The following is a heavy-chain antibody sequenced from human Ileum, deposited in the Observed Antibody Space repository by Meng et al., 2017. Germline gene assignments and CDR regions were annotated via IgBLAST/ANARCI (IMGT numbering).Heavy chain of an antibody. CDR3: ARAPKYCTNAVCSRPLDS. D-gene: IGHD2-8*01. CDR1: GGSISSGDYY. CDR2: IYSNGNT. J-gene: IGHJ4*02. V-gene: IGHV4-30-4*01. Sequence: QVQLQESGPRWVKPSQTLSLTCTLAGGSISSGDYYWSWVRQSPGKGPEWIGYIYSNGNTYSNPSLRGRLMISIDTSKNQFSLKLSSVTAADTAVYYCARAPKYCTNAVCSRPLDSWGQGTLAPSPQ.